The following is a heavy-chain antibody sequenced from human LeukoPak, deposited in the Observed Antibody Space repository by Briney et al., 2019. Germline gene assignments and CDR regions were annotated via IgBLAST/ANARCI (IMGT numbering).Heavy chain of an antibody. CDR1: GFTFSAYT. Sequence: GGSLRLSCAASGFTFSAYTMNWVRQAPGKGLEWVSSISGNSGSLHYADSVKGRFIISRDNAKNTLYLQMNSLRAEDTAVYYCARGIYGSGKFVDVWGQGTTVIVSS. D-gene: IGHD3-10*01. J-gene: IGHJ6*02. V-gene: IGHV3-21*01. CDR3: ARGIYGSGKFVDV. CDR2: ISGNSGSL.